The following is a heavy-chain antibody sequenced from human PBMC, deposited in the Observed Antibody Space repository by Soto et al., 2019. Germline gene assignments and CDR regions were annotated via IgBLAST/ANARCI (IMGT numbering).Heavy chain of an antibody. V-gene: IGHV1-69*13. J-gene: IGHJ6*02. CDR2: ISPIFGTA. CDR1: GGTFSSYA. D-gene: IGHD6-19*01. CDR3: ARDRKLAVAGNYYYYYGMDV. Sequence: SLKFSCKSSGGTFSSYAISWVRQAPGQGVEWMGGISPIFGTANYAQKFQGRVTITADESTSTAYMELSSLRSEDTAVYYCARDRKLAVAGNYYYYYGMDVWGQGTTVTVSS.